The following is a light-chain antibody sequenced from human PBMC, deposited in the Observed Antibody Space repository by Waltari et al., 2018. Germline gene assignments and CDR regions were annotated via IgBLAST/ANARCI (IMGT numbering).Light chain of an antibody. V-gene: IGKV1-5*03. J-gene: IGKJ4*01. CDR2: KAS. CDR1: QSISTW. CDR3: QQYTSFTLT. Sequence: IQMTPSPSTLSASVGNRVTITCRASQSISTWLAWYQQKPGKAPKLLIYKASDLESGVPSRFSGSGSGTEFTLTISSLQPDDSATYYCQQYTSFTLTFGGGTKVEIK.